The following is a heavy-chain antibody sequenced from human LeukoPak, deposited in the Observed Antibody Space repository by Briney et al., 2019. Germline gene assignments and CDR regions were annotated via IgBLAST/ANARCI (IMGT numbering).Heavy chain of an antibody. J-gene: IGHJ4*02. CDR3: ARGQAPADY. Sequence: ASVKVSCKASGYTFTGYYMHWVRQAPGQGLEWMGWMNPNSGNTGYAQKFQGRVTITRNTSISTAYMELSGLRSEDTAVYYCARGQAPADYWGQGTLVTVSS. V-gene: IGHV1-8*03. CDR1: GYTFTGYY. CDR2: MNPNSGNT.